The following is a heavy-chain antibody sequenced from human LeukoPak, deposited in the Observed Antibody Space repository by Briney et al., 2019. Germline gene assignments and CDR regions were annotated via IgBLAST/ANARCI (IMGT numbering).Heavy chain of an antibody. CDR3: TRGKWLRGGGNYYYSAMDG. Sequence: SETLSLTCAVSGGSFSVYYWSWIRQPPGKGLEWIGEINHSGSTNYNPSLKSRLTMSLDTSKNQFSLKLTSMTAADTAMYYCTRGKWLRGGGNYYYSAMDGWGQGTTVIVSS. J-gene: IGHJ6*02. V-gene: IGHV4-34*01. CDR2: INHSGST. CDR1: GGSFSVYY. D-gene: IGHD6-19*01.